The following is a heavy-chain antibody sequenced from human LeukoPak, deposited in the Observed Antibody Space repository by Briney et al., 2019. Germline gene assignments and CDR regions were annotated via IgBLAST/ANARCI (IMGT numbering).Heavy chain of an antibody. V-gene: IGHV3-30*03. D-gene: IGHD3-22*01. J-gene: IGHJ4*02. Sequence: PGGSLRLSCAASGFTFSSYGMHWVRQAPGKGLEWVAVISYDGSNKYYADSVKGRFTISRDNSKNTLYLQMNSLRAEDTAVYYCARDGDYYDSSGATIDYWGQGTLVTVSS. CDR2: ISYDGSNK. CDR1: GFTFSSYG. CDR3: ARDGDYYDSSGATIDY.